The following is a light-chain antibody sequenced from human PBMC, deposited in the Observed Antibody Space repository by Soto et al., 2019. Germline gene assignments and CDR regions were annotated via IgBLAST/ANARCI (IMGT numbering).Light chain of an antibody. J-gene: IGKJ1*01. CDR3: QQRSNLWP. CDR1: QSVSID. V-gene: IGKV3-15*01. CDR2: GAS. Sequence: EVVITRAPDPLSMSQGERTTLSRRASQSVSIDLAWYQQTPGQAPRLLIYGASTRATGIPVRFSGSASGTEFTLTFSSLQSEDFAVYNSQQRSNLWPFGQGTMLDIK.